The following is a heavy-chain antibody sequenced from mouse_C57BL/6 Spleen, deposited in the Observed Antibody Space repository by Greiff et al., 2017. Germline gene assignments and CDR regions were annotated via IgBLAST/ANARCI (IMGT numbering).Heavy chain of an antibody. Sequence: VKLVESGAELVKPGASVKISCKASGYAFSSYWMNWVKQRPGKGLEWIGQIYPGDGDTNYNGKFKGKATLTADKSSSTAYMQLSSLTSEDSAVYFCAREGTTVVADYFDYWGQGTTLTVSS. CDR1: GYAFSSYW. CDR3: AREGTTVVADYFDY. D-gene: IGHD1-1*01. CDR2: IYPGDGDT. J-gene: IGHJ2*01. V-gene: IGHV1-80*01.